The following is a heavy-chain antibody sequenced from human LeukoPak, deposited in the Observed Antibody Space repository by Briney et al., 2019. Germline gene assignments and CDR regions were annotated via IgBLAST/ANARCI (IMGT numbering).Heavy chain of an antibody. Sequence: GASVKVSCKASGYTFTSYDINWVRQATGQGLEWMGWMNPNSGNTGYAQKFQGRVTITRNTSISTAYMELSSLRSEDTAVYYCARMHYYDSSVSWFDPWGQGTLVTVSS. D-gene: IGHD3-22*01. CDR3: ARMHYYDSSVSWFDP. CDR2: MNPNSGNT. J-gene: IGHJ5*02. V-gene: IGHV1-8*03. CDR1: GYTFTSYD.